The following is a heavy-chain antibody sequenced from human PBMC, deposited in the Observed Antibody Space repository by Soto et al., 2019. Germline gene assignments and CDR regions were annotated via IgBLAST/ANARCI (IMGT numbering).Heavy chain of an antibody. CDR1: GFSFGTYW. V-gene: IGHV3-7*01. J-gene: IGHJ6*02. CDR2: IRSDGNEK. CDR3: ARIVNYGSGHYGMDV. D-gene: IGHD3-10*01. Sequence: GESLKISCAASGFSFGTYWMTWVRQAPGKGLEWVANIRSDGNEKYYLDSVKGRFTISRDNAKNSQYLQMNTLRGEDTAVYFCARIVNYGSGHYGMDVWGQGTMVTVSS.